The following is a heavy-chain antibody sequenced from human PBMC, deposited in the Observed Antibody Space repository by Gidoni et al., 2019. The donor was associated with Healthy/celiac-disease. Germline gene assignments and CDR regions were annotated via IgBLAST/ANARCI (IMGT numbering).Heavy chain of an antibody. D-gene: IGHD1-26*01. CDR2: IYPSGST. CDR3: ARWEPLGGYYFDY. J-gene: IGHJ4*02. Sequence: QVQLQESGPGLVKPSETPSLTCTVSGYSISSGYYWGWIRQPPGKGLEWIGSIYPSGSTYYNPYLKSRVTISVDTSKNQFSLKLSSVTAADTAVYYCARWEPLGGYYFDYWGQGTLVTVSS. V-gene: IGHV4-38-2*02. CDR1: GYSISSGYY.